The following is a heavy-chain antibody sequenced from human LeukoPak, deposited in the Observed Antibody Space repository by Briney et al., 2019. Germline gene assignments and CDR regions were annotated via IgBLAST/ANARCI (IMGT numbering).Heavy chain of an antibody. V-gene: IGHV4-61*02. CDR3: ARDVLSHSYYYMDV. CDR2: IYISGST. CDR1: GGSLSSGRYY. Sequence: SETLSLTCTVSGGSLSSGRYYWSWIRQTAVKGLQWIGRIYISGSTNYSPSLKSRVTISLDTSNNQFSLNLSSVTAADTAVYYCARDVLSHSYYYMDVCGKGTTVTVSS. D-gene: IGHD5/OR15-5a*01. J-gene: IGHJ6*03.